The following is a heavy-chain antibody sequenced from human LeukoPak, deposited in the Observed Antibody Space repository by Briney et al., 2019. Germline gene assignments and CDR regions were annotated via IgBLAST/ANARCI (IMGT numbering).Heavy chain of an antibody. CDR1: AFIFSGHW. J-gene: IGHJ4*02. CDR2: IKSDGSII. V-gene: IGHV3-74*01. D-gene: IGHD6-19*01. CDR3: ARDGGSGLL. Sequence: GGSLRLSCEGSAFIFSGHWMHWVRQAPGKGLEWVSHIKSDGSIIKYADSVKGRFTISRDNAKSSLYLQMNGLRVEDTAIYYCARDGGSGLLWGQGTLVTVSS.